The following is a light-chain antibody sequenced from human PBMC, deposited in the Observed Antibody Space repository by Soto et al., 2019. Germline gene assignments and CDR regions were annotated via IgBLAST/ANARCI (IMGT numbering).Light chain of an antibody. V-gene: IGKV3-20*01. CDR1: QSVSSSF. CDR3: QQYGSSPQT. CDR2: GAS. J-gene: IGKJ1*01. Sequence: EIVLTQSPGTLSLSPGERATLSCRASQSVSSSFLAWYQQKPGQAPRLLIYGASSRATGIPDRFGGSGSGTDFPLTISRLEPEDFAVYYCQQYGSSPQTFGQGTKVEIK.